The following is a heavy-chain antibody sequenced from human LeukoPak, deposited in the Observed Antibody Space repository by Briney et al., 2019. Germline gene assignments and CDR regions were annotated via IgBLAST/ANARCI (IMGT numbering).Heavy chain of an antibody. J-gene: IGHJ4*02. CDR2: ISGSDTTT. CDR1: GFAFSAYE. CDR3: TTLGYHLDS. Sequence: PGGFLRLSCLASGFAFSAYEMNWVRQAPGRGLEWVSYISGSDTTTYYADSVRGRFTIFRDNAKNSLYLQMNSLRAEDTALYYCTTLGYHLDSWGQGTLVTVSS. V-gene: IGHV3-48*03. D-gene: IGHD3-22*01.